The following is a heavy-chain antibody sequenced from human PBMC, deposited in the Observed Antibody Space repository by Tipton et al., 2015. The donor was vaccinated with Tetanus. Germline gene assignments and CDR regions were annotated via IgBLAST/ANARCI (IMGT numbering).Heavy chain of an antibody. J-gene: IGHJ4*02. Sequence: QVQLVQSGAEVKKPGASVKVSCTASGYTFTGNYIHWVRQVPGQRLEWMAWINPNSGGTDFARKFQGRVTVTRDTSISTAYMELSGLRSDDTAVYFCARATANSAFDFWGQGTLVTVSS. V-gene: IGHV1-2*02. CDR2: INPNSGGT. CDR3: ARATANSAFDF. CDR1: GYTFTGNY. D-gene: IGHD2-21*02.